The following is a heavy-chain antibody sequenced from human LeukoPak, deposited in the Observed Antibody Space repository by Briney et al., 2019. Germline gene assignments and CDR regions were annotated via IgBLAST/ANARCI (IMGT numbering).Heavy chain of an antibody. CDR1: GFTFSSYG. V-gene: IGHV3-33*06. D-gene: IGHD6-13*01. Sequence: GRSLRLSCAASGFTFSSYGMHWVRQAPGKGLEWVAVIWYDGSNKYNADSVKGRFTISRDNSKNTLYLQMNSLRAEDTAVYYCAKDHFGSSWPYYIDYWGQGTLVTVSS. CDR3: AKDHFGSSWPYYIDY. CDR2: IWYDGSNK. J-gene: IGHJ4*02.